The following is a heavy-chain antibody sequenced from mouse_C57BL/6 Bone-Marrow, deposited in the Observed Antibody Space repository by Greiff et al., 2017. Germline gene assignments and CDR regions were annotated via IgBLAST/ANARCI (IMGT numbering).Heavy chain of an antibody. J-gene: IGHJ3*01. D-gene: IGHD2-3*01. CDR3: TTRWLLRGFAY. Sequence: VQLQQSGAELVRPGASVKLSCTASGFNIKDYYMHWVKQRPEQGLEWIGRIDPEDGDTEYAPKFQGKATMTADTSSNTAYLKLSSLTSEDTAVYYCTTRWLLRGFAYWGQGTLVTVSA. CDR2: IDPEDGDT. CDR1: GFNIKDYY. V-gene: IGHV14-1*01.